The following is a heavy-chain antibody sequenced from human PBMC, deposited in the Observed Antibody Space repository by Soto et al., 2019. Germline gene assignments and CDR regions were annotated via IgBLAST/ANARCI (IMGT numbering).Heavy chain of an antibody. CDR2: ISYDGSNK. J-gene: IGHJ4*02. CDR1: GFTFSSYA. Sequence: GGSLRLSCAASGFTFSSYAMHWVRQAPGKGLEWVAVISYDGSNKYYADSVKGRFTISRDNSKNTLYLQMNSLRAEDTAVYYCARVEMATIQAWNYFDYWGQGTLVTVSS. V-gene: IGHV3-30-3*01. D-gene: IGHD5-12*01. CDR3: ARVEMATIQAWNYFDY.